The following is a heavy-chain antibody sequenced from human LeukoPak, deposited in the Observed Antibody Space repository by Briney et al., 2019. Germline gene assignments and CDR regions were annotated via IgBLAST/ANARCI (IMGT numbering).Heavy chain of an antibody. J-gene: IGHJ4*02. Sequence: GRSLRLSCAASGFTFSSYGMHWVRQAPGKGLEWVAVISYDGSNKYYADSVKGRFTISRDNSKNTLYLQMNSLRAEDTAVYYCAKLAGIAAAGTTPWGQGTLVTVSS. D-gene: IGHD6-13*01. CDR2: ISYDGSNK. V-gene: IGHV3-30*18. CDR3: AKLAGIAAAGTTP. CDR1: GFTFSSYG.